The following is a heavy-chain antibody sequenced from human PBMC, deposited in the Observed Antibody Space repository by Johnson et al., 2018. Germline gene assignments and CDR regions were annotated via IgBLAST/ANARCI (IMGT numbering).Heavy chain of an antibody. V-gene: IGHV3-30*18. J-gene: IGHJ1*01. CDR1: GFTFSSYG. Sequence: QVQLVQSGGGVVQPGRSLRLSCAASGFTFSSYGMHWVRPAPGKGLEWVAVISYDGSNKYYADSVKGRFTISRDNSKNTLYLQMNSLRAEDTAVYYCAKDYEQYLQHWGQGTLVTVSS. D-gene: IGHD3-16*01. CDR3: AKDYEQYLQH. CDR2: ISYDGSNK.